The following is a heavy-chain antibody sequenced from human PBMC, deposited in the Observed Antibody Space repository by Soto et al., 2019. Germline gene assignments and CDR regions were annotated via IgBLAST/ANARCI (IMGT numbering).Heavy chain of an antibody. V-gene: IGHV1-2*02. CDR2: INPNSGGT. D-gene: IGHD3-9*01. Sequence: ASVKVSCKASGYTFTGYYMHWVRQAPGQGLEWMGWINPNSGGTNYAQKFQGRVTMTRDTSISTAYMELSRLRSDDTAVYYCARSYDIILRFFDYWGQGTLVTVSS. CDR1: GYTFTGYY. CDR3: ARSYDIILRFFDY. J-gene: IGHJ4*02.